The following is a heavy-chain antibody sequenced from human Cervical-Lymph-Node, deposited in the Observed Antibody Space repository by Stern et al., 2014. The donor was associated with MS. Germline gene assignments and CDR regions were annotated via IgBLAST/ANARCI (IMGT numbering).Heavy chain of an antibody. D-gene: IGHD3-3*01. CDR1: GYTFSAHY. Sequence: QVQLVESGAEVKKPGASVKVSCKASGYTFSAHYLHWVRQAPGQGLAWMGWVKPNSGGTLYSPHFHGRVTMTRDTSTTTAFMELTRLTSDDTAIYYCARGPNEHWGGHYTSHAMDVWGQGTTVTVSS. CDR2: VKPNSGGT. V-gene: IGHV1-2*07. J-gene: IGHJ6*02. CDR3: ARGPNEHWGGHYTSHAMDV.